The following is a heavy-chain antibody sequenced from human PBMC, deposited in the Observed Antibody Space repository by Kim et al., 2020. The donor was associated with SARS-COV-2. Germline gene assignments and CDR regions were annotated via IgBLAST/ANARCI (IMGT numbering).Heavy chain of an antibody. V-gene: IGHV6-1*01. J-gene: IGHJ6*02. Sequence: YAVSVKSRITINPDTSKNQFSLQLNSVTPEDTAVYYCAGDTTYYYSGMDVWGQGTTVTVSS. CDR3: AGDTTYYYSGMDV. D-gene: IGHD1-26*01.